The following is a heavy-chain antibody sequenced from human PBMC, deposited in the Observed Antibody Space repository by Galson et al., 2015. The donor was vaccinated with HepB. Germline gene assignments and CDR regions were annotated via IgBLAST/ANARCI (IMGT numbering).Heavy chain of an antibody. CDR2: ITDSGGNT. CDR3: AKVPWEHLVVVTAI. J-gene: IGHJ4*02. CDR1: GFSFSSYV. Sequence: SLRLSCAASGFSFSSYVMSWVRQAPGKGLEWVSGITDSGGNTYYAGSVKGRFTISRDNSKNTLYLQMSSLRAEDTAPYYCAKVPWEHLVVVTAIWGQGTLVTVSS. D-gene: IGHD2-21*02. V-gene: IGHV3-23*01.